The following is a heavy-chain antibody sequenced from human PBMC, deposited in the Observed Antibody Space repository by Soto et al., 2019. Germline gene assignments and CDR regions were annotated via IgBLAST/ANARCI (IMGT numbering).Heavy chain of an antibody. CDR2: TRNKANSYTT. Sequence: EVQLVESGGGLVQPGGSLRLSCAASGFTLSDHYMDWVRQAPGKGLEWVGRTRNKANSYTTEYAASVKGRFTISRDDSKNSLYQQMNSLKTEDTAVYYCVRGIVGGTRFFDYWGQGTLVTVSS. CDR3: VRGIVGGTRFFDY. V-gene: IGHV3-72*01. CDR1: GFTLSDHY. J-gene: IGHJ4*02. D-gene: IGHD1-26*01.